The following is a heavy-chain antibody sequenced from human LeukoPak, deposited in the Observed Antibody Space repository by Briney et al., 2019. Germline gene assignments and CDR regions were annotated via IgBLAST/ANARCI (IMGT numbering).Heavy chain of an antibody. CDR2: TYYSGST. D-gene: IGHD6-19*01. CDR3: ARQWLVYFDY. J-gene: IGHJ4*02. Sequence: PSETLSLTCTVSGGSISSSSYYWGWICQPPGKGLEWIGSTYYSGSTYYNPSLKSRVTISVDTSRNQFSLKLSSVTAADTAVYYCARQWLVYFDYWGQGTLVTVSS. CDR1: GGSISSSSYY. V-gene: IGHV4-39*01.